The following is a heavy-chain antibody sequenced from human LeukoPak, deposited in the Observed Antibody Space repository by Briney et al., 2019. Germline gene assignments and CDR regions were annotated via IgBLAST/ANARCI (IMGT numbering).Heavy chain of an antibody. Sequence: GGSLRLSCAASGFRFSDFFMTWIRQAPGKGLESVSYISSPGSTIYYADSVKGRFTISRDNAKNSLYLQMNSLRAEDTALYYCARGGRTSWPNYYYYYYMDVWGKGTTVTVSS. J-gene: IGHJ6*03. CDR1: GFRFSDFF. CDR3: ARGGRTSWPNYYYYYYMDV. D-gene: IGHD2-2*01. CDR2: ISSPGSTI. V-gene: IGHV3-11*01.